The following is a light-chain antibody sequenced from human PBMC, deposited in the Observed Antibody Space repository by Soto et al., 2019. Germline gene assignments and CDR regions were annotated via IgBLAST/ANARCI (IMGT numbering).Light chain of an antibody. J-gene: IGKJ1*01. CDR3: QHYNNWPPWT. Sequence: EIVLTQSPGTLSLSPGERATLSCRASQSVSSNYLAWYQQKPGQAPKVLIYRASIRATGIPDRFTGSGSGTDFTLTISRLEPEDFAVYFCQHYNNWPPWTFGQGTKVDSK. V-gene: IGKV3-20*01. CDR1: QSVSSNY. CDR2: RAS.